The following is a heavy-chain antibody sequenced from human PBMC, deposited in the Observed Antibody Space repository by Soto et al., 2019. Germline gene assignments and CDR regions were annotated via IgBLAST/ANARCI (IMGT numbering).Heavy chain of an antibody. D-gene: IGHD4-4*01. CDR3: AREGGTVTTIYSYGMDV. CDR1: GGSISSGGYY. Sequence: QVQLQESGPGLVKPSQTLSLTCTVSGGSISSGGYYWSWIRQHPGKGLEWIGYIYYSGSTYYNPSLKSRVTIAVDTSKNQFSLKLSSVTAADTAVYYCAREGGTVTTIYSYGMDVWGQGTTVTVSS. V-gene: IGHV4-31*03. CDR2: IYYSGST. J-gene: IGHJ6*02.